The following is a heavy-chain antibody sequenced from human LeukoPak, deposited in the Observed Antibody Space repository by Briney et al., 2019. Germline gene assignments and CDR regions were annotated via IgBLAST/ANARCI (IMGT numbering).Heavy chain of an antibody. CDR1: GVSISSYY. D-gene: IGHD3-22*01. J-gene: IGHJ5*02. V-gene: IGHV4-59*01. CDR3: GRDVYDSGGYYLGIDP. CDR2: NHYSGNT. Sequence: SETLSLTCSVSGVSISSYYWTWIRQPPGKGLGWIGYNHYSGNTNYNPSLKSRVTLSVDTSKNLLSLKLSSVTAADTAVYYCGRDVYDSGGYYLGIDPWGQGMLVTVSS.